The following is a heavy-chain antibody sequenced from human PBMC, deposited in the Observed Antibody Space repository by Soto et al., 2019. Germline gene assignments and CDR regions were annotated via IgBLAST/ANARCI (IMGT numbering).Heavy chain of an antibody. CDR2: TYYRSKWYN. CDR1: GDSVSSNSAA. D-gene: IGHD6-6*01. J-gene: IGHJ6*02. Sequence: SQTLSLTCAISGDSVSSNSAAWNWIRQSPSRGLEWLGRTYYRSKWYNDYAVSVKSRITINPDTSKNQFSLQLNSVPPEDTAVYYCARDVLQQAARPGYYYYGMDVWGQGTTVTVSS. CDR3: ARDVLQQAARPGYYYYGMDV. V-gene: IGHV6-1*01.